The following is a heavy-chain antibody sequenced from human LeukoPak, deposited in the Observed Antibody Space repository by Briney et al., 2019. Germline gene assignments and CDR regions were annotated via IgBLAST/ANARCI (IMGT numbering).Heavy chain of an antibody. Sequence: SETLSLTCTVSGGSISSSSYYWGWIRQPPGKGLEWIGSIYYSGSTYYNPSLKSRVTISVDTSKNQFSLKLSSVTAADTAVYYCARLWDSNGYLKSYYFDYWGQGTLVTVSS. V-gene: IGHV4-39*07. D-gene: IGHD3-22*01. CDR1: GGSISSSSYY. CDR3: ARLWDSNGYLKSYYFDY. J-gene: IGHJ4*02. CDR2: IYYSGST.